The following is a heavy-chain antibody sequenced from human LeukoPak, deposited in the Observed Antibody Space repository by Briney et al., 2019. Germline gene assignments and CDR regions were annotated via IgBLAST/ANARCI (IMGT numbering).Heavy chain of an antibody. V-gene: IGHV1-46*01. CDR3: ARAPVLYYFDY. CDR2: INPSGGST. Sequence: GASVKVSCKASGYTFTSYYMHWVRQAPGQGLEWMGIINPSGGSTSYAQKFQGRVTITRDTSTSTVYMELSSLRSEDTAVYYCARAPVLYYFDYWGQGTLVTVSS. CDR1: GYTFTSYY. D-gene: IGHD2-8*01. J-gene: IGHJ4*02.